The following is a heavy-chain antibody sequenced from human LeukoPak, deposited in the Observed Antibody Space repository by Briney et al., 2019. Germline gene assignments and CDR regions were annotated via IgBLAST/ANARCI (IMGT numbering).Heavy chain of an antibody. J-gene: IGHJ4*02. Sequence: PSETLSLTYAVYGGSFSGYYWSWIRQPPGKGLEWIGEINHSGSTNYNPSLKSRVTISVDTSKNQFSLKLSSVTAADTAVYYCARAKEDYYGSGSFDYWGQGTLVTVSS. V-gene: IGHV4-34*01. D-gene: IGHD3-10*01. CDR1: GGSFSGYY. CDR2: INHSGST. CDR3: ARAKEDYYGSGSFDY.